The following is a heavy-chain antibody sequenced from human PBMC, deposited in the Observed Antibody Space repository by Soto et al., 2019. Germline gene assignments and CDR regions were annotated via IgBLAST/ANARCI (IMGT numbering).Heavy chain of an antibody. D-gene: IGHD3-10*01. Sequence: ASVKVSCKASGYTFTSYGISWVRQAPGQGLEWMGWISAYNGNTNYAQKFQGRVTITADESTSTAYMELSSLRSEDTAVYYCARAQSTMVRGPYYYGMDVWGQGTTVTVSS. V-gene: IGHV1-18*01. CDR2: ISAYNGNT. CDR1: GYTFTSYG. CDR3: ARAQSTMVRGPYYYGMDV. J-gene: IGHJ6*02.